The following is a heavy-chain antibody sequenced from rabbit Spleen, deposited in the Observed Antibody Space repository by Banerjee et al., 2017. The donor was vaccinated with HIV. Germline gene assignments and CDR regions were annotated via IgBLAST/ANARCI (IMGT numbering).Heavy chain of an antibody. Sequence: QEQLEESGGGLVQPGGSLKLSCKASGFTLSSSDYMCWVRQAPGKGLEWISCIAGSSSGFTYSATWAKGRFTCSKTSSTTVTLQVTRLTAADTATYFCARDISSSFSSYGMDLWGQGTLVTVS. J-gene: IGHJ6*01. D-gene: IGHD1-1*01. CDR3: ARDISSSFSSYGMDL. CDR1: GFTLSSSDY. V-gene: IGHV1S45*01. CDR2: IAGSSSGFT.